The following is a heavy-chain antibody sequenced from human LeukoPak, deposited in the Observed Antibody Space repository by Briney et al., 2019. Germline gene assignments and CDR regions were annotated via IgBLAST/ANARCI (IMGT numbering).Heavy chain of an antibody. D-gene: IGHD6-13*01. CDR1: GGSFSGYY. Sequence: SETLSLTCAVYGGSFSGYYWSWIRQPPGKGLEWIGEINHSGSTTYNPSLKSRVTISVDTSKNQFSLKLSSVTAADTAVYYCAQSLGSSNWIGNWFDPWGQGTLVTVSS. V-gene: IGHV4-34*01. CDR3: AQSLGSSNWIGNWFDP. J-gene: IGHJ5*02. CDR2: INHSGST.